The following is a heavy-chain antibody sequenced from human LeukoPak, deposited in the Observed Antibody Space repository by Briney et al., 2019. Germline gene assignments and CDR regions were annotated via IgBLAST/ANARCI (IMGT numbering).Heavy chain of an antibody. CDR2: IHYSGSP. V-gene: IGHV4-59*08. CDR3: ARHSNWNGGVDWFDP. CDR1: GGSNY. D-gene: IGHD1-20*01. J-gene: IGHJ5*02. Sequence: SETLSLTCTVSGGSNYWSWIRQPPGKGLEWIGYIHYSGSPNYNPSLKSRVTISIDTSKNQFSLTLNSVTAADTAVYYCARHSNWNGGVDWFDPWGQGTQVTVSS.